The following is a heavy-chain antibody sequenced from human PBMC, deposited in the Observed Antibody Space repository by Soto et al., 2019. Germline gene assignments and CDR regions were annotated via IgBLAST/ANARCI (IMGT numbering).Heavy chain of an antibody. CDR1: GYTLTELS. CDR3: ATDHLLPKSFDL. J-gene: IGHJ2*01. Sequence: GXSVKVSFNVSGYTLTELSMHLVRQAPGKGLEWMGGFDPEDGETIYAQKFQGRVTMAEDTSTDTAYMELSSMRSEDTAVYYCATDHLLPKSFDLWGRGTQVTVSS. CDR2: FDPEDGET. V-gene: IGHV1-24*01.